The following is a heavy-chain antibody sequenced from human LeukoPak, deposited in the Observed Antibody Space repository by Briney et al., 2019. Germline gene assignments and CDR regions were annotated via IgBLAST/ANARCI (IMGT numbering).Heavy chain of an antibody. V-gene: IGHV1-69*01. D-gene: IGHD4-17*01. CDR3: ARAKYYGDYAPYYFDY. CDR1: GGTFSSYA. J-gene: IGHJ4*02. Sequence: GSSVKVSCKASGGTFSSYAISWVRQAPGQGLEWMGGIIPIFGTANYAQKFQGRVTITADESTSTAYTELSSLRSEDTAVYYCARAKYYGDYAPYYFDYWGQGTLVTVSS. CDR2: IIPIFGTA.